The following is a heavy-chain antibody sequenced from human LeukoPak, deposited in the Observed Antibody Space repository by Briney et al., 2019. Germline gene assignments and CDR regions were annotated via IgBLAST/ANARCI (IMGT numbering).Heavy chain of an antibody. Sequence: GGPLRLSCAASGFTSSSYSMNWVRQAPGKGLEWVSYISSSSSTIYYADSVKGRFTISRDNAKNSLYLQMNSLRAEDTAVYYCARDIVLLDYWGQGTLVTVSS. D-gene: IGHD3-10*01. CDR3: ARDIVLLDY. J-gene: IGHJ4*02. V-gene: IGHV3-48*01. CDR2: ISSSSSTI. CDR1: GFTSSSYS.